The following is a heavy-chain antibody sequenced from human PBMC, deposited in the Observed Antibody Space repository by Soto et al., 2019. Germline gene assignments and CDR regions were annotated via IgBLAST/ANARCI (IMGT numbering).Heavy chain of an antibody. CDR3: TRDRGRRYNDGRGYYYSAY. J-gene: IGHJ4*02. D-gene: IGHD3-22*01. V-gene: IGHV1-69*01. CDR1: GGTFSSYA. Sequence: QVHLVQSGAGVKKPGSSVKVSCKASGGTFSSYAISWLRQAPGQGLEWWGGFIPIFGTTNYAQKFQGRVTITADESTSTAYMELSSLRSEDTAVYYCTRDRGRRYNDGRGYYYSAYWGQGTLVTVSS. CDR2: FIPIFGTT.